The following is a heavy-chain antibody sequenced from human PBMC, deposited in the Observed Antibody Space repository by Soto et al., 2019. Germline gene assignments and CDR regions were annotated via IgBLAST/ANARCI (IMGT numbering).Heavy chain of an antibody. J-gene: IGHJ4*02. Sequence: VQLLESGGGLVQPGGSLRLSCEASGFTFSKYAMIWVGQAPGKGQEWVSGITGSGLTIEHSASVKGRFTISRDNSKNTVYLQMNSLRAEDTAIYYCAKDDVSGDGLWLVSDWGQGTPVTVS. CDR3: AKDDVSGDGLWLVSD. CDR2: ITGSGLTI. D-gene: IGHD2-21*02. CDR1: GFTFSKYA. V-gene: IGHV3-23*01.